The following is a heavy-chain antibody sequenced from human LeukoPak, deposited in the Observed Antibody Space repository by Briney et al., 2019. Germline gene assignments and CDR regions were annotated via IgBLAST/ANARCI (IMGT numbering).Heavy chain of an antibody. CDR3: ARDAFYCSSTACPKVDY. CDR2: IYHSGNT. CDR1: GYSISSGYY. Sequence: SETLSLTCAVSGYSISSGYYWGWIRQPPGKGLEWIGSIYHSGNTYYNPSLKSRVTISVDTSKNQFSLKLSSVTAADTAVYYCARDAFYCSSTACPKVDYWGQGALVTVSS. V-gene: IGHV4-38-2*02. J-gene: IGHJ4*02. D-gene: IGHD2-2*01.